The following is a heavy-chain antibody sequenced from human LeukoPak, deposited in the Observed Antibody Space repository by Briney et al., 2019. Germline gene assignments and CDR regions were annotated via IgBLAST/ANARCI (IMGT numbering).Heavy chain of an antibody. D-gene: IGHD3-9*01. CDR1: GGSISSYY. CDR2: IYNSGIA. J-gene: IGHJ4*02. Sequence: SETLSLTCTVFGGSISSYYWSWIRKPPGKGLEWIGYIYNSGIANKNPSLKSRVTISGDTSKNQFSLKLSSVTAADTAVYYCARHGDVRYFDWLKDGFDYWGQGTLVTVSS. V-gene: IGHV4-4*09. CDR3: ARHGDVRYFDWLKDGFDY.